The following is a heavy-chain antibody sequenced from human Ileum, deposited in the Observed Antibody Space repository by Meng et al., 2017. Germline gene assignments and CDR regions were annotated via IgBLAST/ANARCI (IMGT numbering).Heavy chain of an antibody. CDR3: AKYYASGSFYSFDS. J-gene: IGHJ4*02. D-gene: IGHD3-10*01. CDR1: GFTFINYA. CDR2: ISGNGYTT. V-gene: IGHV3-23*04. Sequence: EVQLVDSGGGWVQPGGSVRLSGAASGFTFINYAMSWVRQAPGKGLQWVSSISGNGYTTFYADSVRGRFSISRDNSNNKLFLQMNSLRADDTAVYYCAKYYASGSFYSFDSWGQGTLVTVSS.